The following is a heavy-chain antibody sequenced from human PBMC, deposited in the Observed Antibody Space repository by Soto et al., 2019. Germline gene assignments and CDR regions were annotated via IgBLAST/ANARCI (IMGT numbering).Heavy chain of an antibody. J-gene: IGHJ4*02. Sequence: PGGSLRLSCAASGFTFSRYSMHWVRQAPGKGLEWVAIISFDGTNKYYADSVKGRFTISRDNSKNTLYLQMNSLRTKDTDLYYCARRLHGGYSAIYYFVYWAQGTLAPVSS. V-gene: IGHV3-30*04. CDR2: ISFDGTNK. D-gene: IGHD1-26*01. CDR3: ARRLHGGYSAIYYFVY. CDR1: GFTFSRYS.